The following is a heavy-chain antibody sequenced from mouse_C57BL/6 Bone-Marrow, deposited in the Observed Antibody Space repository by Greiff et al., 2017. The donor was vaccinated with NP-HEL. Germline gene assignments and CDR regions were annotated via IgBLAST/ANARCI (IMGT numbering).Heavy chain of an antibody. J-gene: IGHJ1*03. CDR1: GYSITSDY. Sequence: EVQLVESGPGLAKPSQTLSLTCSVTGYSITSDYWNWIRKFPGHKLEYMGYISYSGSTYYNPSLKRRISITRDTSKNQYYLHLNSVTTENTATYYCARRLGPLRYFDVWGTGTTVTVPS. CDR3: ARRLGPLRYFDV. D-gene: IGHD4-1*01. CDR2: ISYSGST. V-gene: IGHV3-8*01.